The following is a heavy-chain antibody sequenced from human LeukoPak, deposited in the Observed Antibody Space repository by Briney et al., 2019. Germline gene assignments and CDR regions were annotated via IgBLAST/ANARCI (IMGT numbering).Heavy chain of an antibody. D-gene: IGHD1-14*01. CDR1: GYTFTSYY. V-gene: IGHV1-46*01. J-gene: IGHJ3*02. CDR3: AXXXXXXXXXSLMLRHRAGHAFDI. CDR2: INPSGGST. Sequence: ASVKVSCKASGYTFTSYYMHWVRQAPGQGLEWMGIINPSGGSTSYAQKFQGRVTITRNTSISTAYMELSSLRSDDTAVYYCAXXXXXXXXXSLMLRHRAGHAFDIWGQGTMVTVSS.